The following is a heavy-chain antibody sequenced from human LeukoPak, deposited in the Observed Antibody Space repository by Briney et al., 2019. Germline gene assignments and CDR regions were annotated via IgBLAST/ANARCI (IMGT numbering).Heavy chain of an antibody. J-gene: IGHJ4*02. CDR3: AREGPRGNSQFGY. CDR2: IGTGGDT. D-gene: IGHD2/OR15-2a*01. Sequence: GGSLRLSCAASGFTFSSADLHWVRQDTGKGLEWVSAIGTGGDTYYADSVRGRFTISRDNAKNSLYLQMNSLRAEDTAIYYCAREGPRGNSQFGYWGQGTLVTVSS. V-gene: IGHV3-13*01. CDR1: GFTFSSAD.